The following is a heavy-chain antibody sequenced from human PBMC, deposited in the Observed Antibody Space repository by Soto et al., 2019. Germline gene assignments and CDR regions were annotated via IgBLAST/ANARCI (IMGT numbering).Heavy chain of an antibody. J-gene: IGHJ3*02. CDR1: GYTFTSYY. CDR3: ARGSLRYFVRRQLDAFDI. CDR2: IIPIFGTA. D-gene: IGHD3-9*01. V-gene: IGHV1-69*13. Sequence: GASVKVSCKASGYTFTSYYMHWVRQAPGQGLEWMGGIIPIFGTANYAQKFQGRVTITADESTSTAYMELSSLRSEDTAVYYCARGSLRYFVRRQLDAFDIWGQGTMVTVSS.